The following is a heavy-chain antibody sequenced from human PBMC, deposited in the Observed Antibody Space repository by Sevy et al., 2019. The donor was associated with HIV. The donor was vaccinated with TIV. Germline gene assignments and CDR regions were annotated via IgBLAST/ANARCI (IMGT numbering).Heavy chain of an antibody. CDR2: IYYSGST. V-gene: IGHV4-30-4*01. CDR1: GGSISSGDYY. J-gene: IGHJ3*02. D-gene: IGHD3-22*01. CDR3: ARERENYYDSSGLLLDAFDI. Sequence: SETLSLTCTVSGGSISSGDYYWSWIRLPPGKGLEWIGYIYYSGSTYYNPSLKSRVTISVDTSKNQFSLKLSSVTAADTAVYYCARERENYYDSSGLLLDAFDIWGQGTMVTVSS.